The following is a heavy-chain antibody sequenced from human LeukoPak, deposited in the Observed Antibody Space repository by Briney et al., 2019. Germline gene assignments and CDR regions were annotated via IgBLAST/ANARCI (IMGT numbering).Heavy chain of an antibody. CDR3: ARGRGAVRRTLGGEFDS. CDR2: MNPNSDYT. CDR1: GYTFTSYE. D-gene: IGHD6-6*01. J-gene: IGHJ4*02. Sequence: GASVEVSCKAAGYTFTSYEINSVRQAPGQGLEWLGWMNPNSDYTVYTQNFQGRVTMTSNTSISTAYMELSSLTSEDTAVYYCARGRGAVRRTLGGEFDSWGQGTPVTVSS. V-gene: IGHV1-8*01.